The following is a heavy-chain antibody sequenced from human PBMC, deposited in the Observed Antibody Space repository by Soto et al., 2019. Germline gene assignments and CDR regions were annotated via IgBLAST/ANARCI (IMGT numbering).Heavy chain of an antibody. D-gene: IGHD1-26*01. J-gene: IGHJ6*02. CDR1: GGTFSSYA. CDR3: ARWHGQVGATVYYYGMVV. V-gene: IGHV1-69*12. Sequence: QVQLVQSGAEVKKPGSSVKVSCKASGGTFSSYAISWVRQAPGQGLEWMGGIIPIFGTANYAQKFQGRVTITADDSTSTGHMQLGSLRSEATAVYYCARWHGQVGATVYYYGMVVWGQGTTVTVSS. CDR2: IIPIFGTA.